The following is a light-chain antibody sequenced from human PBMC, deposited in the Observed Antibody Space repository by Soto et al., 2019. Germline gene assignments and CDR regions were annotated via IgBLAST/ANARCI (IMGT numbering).Light chain of an antibody. CDR2: EDN. V-gene: IGLV6-57*04. J-gene: IGLJ2*01. CDR1: SGSIASNY. CDR3: QSYDSSNHGV. Sequence: NFMPTQPHSVSESPGKTVTISCTRSSGSIASNYVQWYQQRPGSAPTTVIYEDNQRPSGVPDRFSGSIDSSSNSASLTISGLKTEDEADYYCQSYDSSNHGVFGGGTQLTVL.